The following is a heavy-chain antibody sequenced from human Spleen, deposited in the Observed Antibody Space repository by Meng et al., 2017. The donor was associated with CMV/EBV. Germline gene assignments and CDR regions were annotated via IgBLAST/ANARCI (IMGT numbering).Heavy chain of an antibody. V-gene: IGHV4-30-4*08. Sequence: SWVRQAPGKGLEWIGYIYYSGSTYYNPSLKSRVTISVDTSKNQFSLKLSSVTAADTAVYYCARSRDYSSLTDYWGQGTLVTVSS. J-gene: IGHJ4*02. CDR2: IYYSGST. CDR3: ARSRDYSSLTDY. D-gene: IGHD6-13*01.